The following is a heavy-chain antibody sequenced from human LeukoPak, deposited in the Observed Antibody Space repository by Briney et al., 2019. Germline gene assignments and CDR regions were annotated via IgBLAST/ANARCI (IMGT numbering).Heavy chain of an antibody. CDR3: ASANGDWFDP. D-gene: IGHD4/OR15-4a*01. J-gene: IGHJ5*02. CDR1: GGSISSYY. CDR2: IYYSGST. Sequence: SETLSLTSTVSGGSISSYYWSWIRQPPGKGLEWIGYIYYSGSTNYNPSLKSRVTISVDTSKNQFSLKLSSVTAADTAVYYCASANGDWFDPWGQGTLVTVSS. V-gene: IGHV4-59*08.